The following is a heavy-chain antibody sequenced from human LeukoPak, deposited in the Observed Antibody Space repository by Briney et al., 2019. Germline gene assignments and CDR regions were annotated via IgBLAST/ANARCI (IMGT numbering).Heavy chain of an antibody. D-gene: IGHD6-13*01. V-gene: IGHV3-49*03. J-gene: IGHJ4*02. CDR2: IRSKAYGGTT. CDR1: GFTFGDYA. Sequence: GGSLRLSCTASGFTFGDYAMSWFRQAPGKGLEWVGFIRSKAYGGTTEYAASVKGRFTISRDDSKSIAYLQMNSLKPEDTAVYYCTRVGSSWYGEFDYWGQGTLVTVSS. CDR3: TRVGSSWYGEFDY.